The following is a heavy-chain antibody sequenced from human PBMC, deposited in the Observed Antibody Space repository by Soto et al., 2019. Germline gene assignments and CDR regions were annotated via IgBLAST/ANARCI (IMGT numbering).Heavy chain of an antibody. Sequence: EVQLVESGGGLVQPGGSLRLSCAASDFTVSSNYMSWVRQAPGKGLEWVSIIYSGGSTYYADSVKGRFTISRHNSKNTLYLPMNSLRAEDTAVYYCAGSSPLFYWGQGTLVTVSS. J-gene: IGHJ4*02. D-gene: IGHD6-13*01. V-gene: IGHV3-53*04. CDR2: IYSGGST. CDR1: DFTVSSNY. CDR3: AGSSPLFY.